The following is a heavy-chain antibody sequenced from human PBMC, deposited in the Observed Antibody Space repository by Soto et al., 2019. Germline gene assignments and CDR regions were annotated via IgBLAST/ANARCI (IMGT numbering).Heavy chain of an antibody. V-gene: IGHV1-46*01. CDR1: GYTFTSYY. D-gene: IGHD1-20*01. J-gene: IGHJ6*02. Sequence: ASVKVSCKASGYTFTSYYMHWVRQAPGQGLEWMGIINPSGGSTSYAQKFQGRVTMTRDTSTSTVYTELSSLRSEDTAVYYCARDLLTGTTDYYYYYGMDVWGQGTTVTVS. CDR3: ARDLLTGTTDYYYYYGMDV. CDR2: INPSGGST.